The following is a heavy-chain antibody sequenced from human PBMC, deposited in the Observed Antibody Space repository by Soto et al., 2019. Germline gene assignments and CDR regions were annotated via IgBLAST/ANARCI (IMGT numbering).Heavy chain of an antibody. V-gene: IGHV4-30-2*01. J-gene: IGHJ4*02. CDR3: ASSLSIAAAGILPFDY. CDR2: IYHSGST. CDR1: GGSISSGGYS. D-gene: IGHD6-13*01. Sequence: SETLSLTCAVSGGSISSGGYSWSWIRQPPGKGLEWTGYIYHSGSTYYNPSLKSRVTISVDRSKNQFSLKLSSVTAADTAVYYCASSLSIAAAGILPFDYWGQGTLVTVSS.